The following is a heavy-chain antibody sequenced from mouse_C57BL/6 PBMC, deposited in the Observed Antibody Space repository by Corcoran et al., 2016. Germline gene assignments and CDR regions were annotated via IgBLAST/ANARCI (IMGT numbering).Heavy chain of an antibody. J-gene: IGHJ1*03. CDR3: ARLGYYYGSSGYFDV. Sequence: QVQLQQSGAELVKPGASVKISCKASGYAFSSYWMNWVKQRPGKGLEWIGQIYPGDGDTNYNGKFKGKATLTADKSSSTAYMQLSSLTSEDSAVYFCARLGYYYGSSGYFDVWGTGTTVTVSS. CDR2: IYPGDGDT. V-gene: IGHV1-80*01. CDR1: GYAFSSYW. D-gene: IGHD1-1*01.